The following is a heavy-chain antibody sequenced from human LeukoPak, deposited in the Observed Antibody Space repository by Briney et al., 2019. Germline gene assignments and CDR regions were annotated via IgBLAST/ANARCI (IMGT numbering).Heavy chain of an antibody. D-gene: IGHD5-24*01. J-gene: IGHJ4*02. V-gene: IGHV4-34*01. CDR2: INHSVST. Sequence: SETLSLTCAVYGGSFSGYYWSWIRQPPGKGLEWIGEINHSVSTNYNPSLKSRVTISVDTSKNQFSLKLSSVTAADTAVYYCASAKRWQKHFDYWGQGTLVTVSS. CDR3: ASAKRWQKHFDY. CDR1: GGSFSGYY.